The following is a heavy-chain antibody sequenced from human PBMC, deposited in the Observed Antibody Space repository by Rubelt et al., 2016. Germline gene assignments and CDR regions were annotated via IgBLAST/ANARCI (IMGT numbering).Heavy chain of an antibody. V-gene: IGHV4-59*08. CDR1: GGSISSYY. J-gene: IGHJ4*02. Sequence: QVQLQESGPGLVKPSETLSLTCTVSGGSISSYYWSWIRQPPGKGLEWIGYIVYSGSTNYNPSPRSRVTLSVAPSRNQFSLKLSSVTAAEPAVYDCARFPWSRKFDYWGQGTLVTVSS. CDR3: ARFPWSRKFDY. D-gene: IGHD1-26*01. CDR2: IVYSGST.